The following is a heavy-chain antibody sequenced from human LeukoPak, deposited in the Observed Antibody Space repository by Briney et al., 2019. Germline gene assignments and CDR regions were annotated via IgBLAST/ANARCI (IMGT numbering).Heavy chain of an antibody. J-gene: IGHJ4*02. CDR3: VKDRLDTGYGEGDY. Sequence: GGSLRLSCAASGFTFSSYWMSWVRQAPGKGLEWVANIKQDGSEKYYVDSVKGRFTSSRDNSKNTLYLQMSSLRVGDTAVYYCVKDRLDTGYGEGDYWGQGTLVTVSS. D-gene: IGHD5-12*01. V-gene: IGHV3-7*01. CDR1: GFTFSSYW. CDR2: IKQDGSEK.